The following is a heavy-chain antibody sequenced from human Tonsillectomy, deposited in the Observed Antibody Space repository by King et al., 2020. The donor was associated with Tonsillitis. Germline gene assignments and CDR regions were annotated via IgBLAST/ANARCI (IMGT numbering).Heavy chain of an antibody. Sequence: QLVQSGAEVKKPGESLKISCKGSGYSFTSYWIGWVRQMPGKGLEWVGIIYPGDSDTRYSPSFQGQVTIPADTSTSTAYLQWSSLKAADTAMYYCARSRGSSWANFDYWGQGTLVTVSS. CDR3: ARSRGSSWANFDY. CDR1: GYSFTSYW. D-gene: IGHD6-13*01. CDR2: IYPGDSDT. J-gene: IGHJ4*02. V-gene: IGHV5-51*01.